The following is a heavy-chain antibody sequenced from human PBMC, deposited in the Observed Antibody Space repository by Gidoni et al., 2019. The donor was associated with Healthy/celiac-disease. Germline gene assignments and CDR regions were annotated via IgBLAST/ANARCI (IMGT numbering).Heavy chain of an antibody. J-gene: IGHJ1*01. CDR3: ARDSSAEYFQH. V-gene: IGHV3-33*01. Sequence: QVHLVASGGGVVQLGRSLRLSCAASGFTFSTYGIHLVRQAPGKGLEWVAVILYDGSNKYYADSVKGRFTISRDNSKNTLYLQMYSLRAEDTAVYYCARDSSAEYFQHWGQGTLVTVSS. CDR2: ILYDGSNK. CDR1: GFTFSTYG.